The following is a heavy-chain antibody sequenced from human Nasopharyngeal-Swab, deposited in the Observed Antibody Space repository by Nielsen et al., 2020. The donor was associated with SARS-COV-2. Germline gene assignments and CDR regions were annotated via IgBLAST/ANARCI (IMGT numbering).Heavy chain of an antibody. V-gene: IGHV3-23*01. CDR3: AKDDLCPPCPFDA. J-gene: IGHJ3*01. CDR2: ISSNDGSLT. CDR1: GFDFWKYA. Sequence: LKISCAASGFDFWKYAMSWVRQAPGKGLAWVSTISSNDGSLTFYADSVTGRFTISRGTYKNTVSLQKNSLRAHDTAVYYCAKDDLCPPCPFDAWGHGTIVTASS.